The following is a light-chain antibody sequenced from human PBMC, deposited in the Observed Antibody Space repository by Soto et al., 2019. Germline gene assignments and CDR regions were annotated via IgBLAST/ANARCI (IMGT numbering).Light chain of an antibody. Sequence: DIPMTQSPSSLSVSVGDRVTITCQASQDISHYLNWYQQKPGKAPKLLIYDASNLETGVPSRFGGSGSGTDFTFTIFGLQPEDVATYYCQQYDNLITFGQGTRLEIK. J-gene: IGKJ5*01. V-gene: IGKV1-33*01. CDR1: QDISHY. CDR2: DAS. CDR3: QQYDNLIT.